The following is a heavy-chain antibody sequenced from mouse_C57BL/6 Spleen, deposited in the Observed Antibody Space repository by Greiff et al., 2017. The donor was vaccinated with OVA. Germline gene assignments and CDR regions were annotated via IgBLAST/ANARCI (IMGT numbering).Heavy chain of an antibody. V-gene: IGHV1-50*01. J-gene: IGHJ2*01. CDR1: GYTFTSYW. CDR3: ARWDGNYADYFDY. D-gene: IGHD2-1*01. Sequence: QVQLQQPGAELVKPGASVKLSCKASGYTFTSYWMQWVKQRPGQGLEWIGEIDPSDSYTNYNQKFKGKATLTVDTSSSTAYMQLSSLTSEDSAVYYCARWDGNYADYFDYWGQGTTLTVSS. CDR2: IDPSDSYT.